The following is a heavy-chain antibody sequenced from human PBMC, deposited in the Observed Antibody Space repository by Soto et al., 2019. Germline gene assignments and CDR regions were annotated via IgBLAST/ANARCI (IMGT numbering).Heavy chain of an antibody. J-gene: IGHJ4*02. V-gene: IGHV3-23*01. Sequence: GGSMRLSCAASGFTFSSYAMSWVRQAPGKGLEWVSAISGSGGSTYYADSVKGRFTISRDNSKNTLYLQMNSLRAEDTAVYYCAKTGADWNDADYWGQGTLVTVSS. CDR2: ISGSGGST. CDR3: AKTGADWNDADY. CDR1: GFTFSSYA. D-gene: IGHD1-1*01.